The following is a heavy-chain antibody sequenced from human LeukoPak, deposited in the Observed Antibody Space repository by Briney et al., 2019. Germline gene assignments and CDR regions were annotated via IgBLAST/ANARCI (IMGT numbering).Heavy chain of an antibody. CDR2: ITGSGDYT. V-gene: IGHV3-23*01. D-gene: IGHD6-19*01. J-gene: IGHJ4*02. CDR1: GFSFGSHP. CDR3: AKDRIAVAGKPSNFFDY. Sequence: GGSLRLSCAASGFSFGSHPMNWVRQAPGKGLEWVSGITGSGDYTYYIDSVQGRFTISRDNSKNTLSLQMNSLRAEDTAVYYCAKDRIAVAGKPSNFFDYWGQGTPVTVSS.